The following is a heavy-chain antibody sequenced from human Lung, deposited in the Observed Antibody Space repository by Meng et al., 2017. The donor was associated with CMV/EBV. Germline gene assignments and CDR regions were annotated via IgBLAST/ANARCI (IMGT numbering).Heavy chain of an antibody. CDR1: TFGNKA. V-gene: IGHV1-69*04. J-gene: IGHJ4*02. CDR3: AKGVMPCSGSSCYTAFDY. Sequence: TFGNKAFNWVRQAPGQGPEWMGQIMPILAITHYAQKFQGRVTITADKSTSTVYMELRSLRPEDTAIYYCAKGVMPCSGSSCYTAFDYWGQGTLVTVSS. CDR2: IMPILAIT. D-gene: IGHD2-2*02.